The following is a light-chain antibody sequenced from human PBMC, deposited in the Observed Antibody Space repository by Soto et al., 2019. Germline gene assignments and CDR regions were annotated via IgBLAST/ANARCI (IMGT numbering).Light chain of an antibody. J-gene: IGKJ1*01. CDR2: GAA. V-gene: IGKV3-15*01. CDR1: QSVSSN. CDR3: QQYHNWPRT. Sequence: EIVMTQSPATLSVSPGERATLSCRASQSVSSNLAWYQQKPGQAPRLLIYGAATRATGIPARFSGSGSGTEFTLTISSLQSEDFAVYYCQQYHNWPRTVGQGTNVEIK.